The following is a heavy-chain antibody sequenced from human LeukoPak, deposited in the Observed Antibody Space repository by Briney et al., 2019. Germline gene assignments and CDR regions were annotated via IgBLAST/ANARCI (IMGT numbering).Heavy chain of an antibody. J-gene: IGHJ3*02. D-gene: IGHD3-22*01. V-gene: IGHV3-11*04. Sequence: GGSLRLSCAASGFTFSDYYMSWIRQAPGKGLEWVSYISSSGSTINYADSVKGRFTISRDNAKNSLYLQMNSLSAEDTAVYYCARDETHRPYYYDSSGYSPDAFDIWGQGTMVTVSS. CDR2: ISSSGSTI. CDR1: GFTFSDYY. CDR3: ARDETHRPYYYDSSGYSPDAFDI.